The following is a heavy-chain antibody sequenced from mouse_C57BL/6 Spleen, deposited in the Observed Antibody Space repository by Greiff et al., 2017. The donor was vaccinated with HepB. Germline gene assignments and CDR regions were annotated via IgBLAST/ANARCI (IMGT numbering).Heavy chain of an antibody. Sequence: QVQLQQSGAELVKPGASVKMSCKASGYTFTSYWITWVKQRPGQGLEWIGDIYPGSGSTNYNEKFKSKATLTVDTSSSTAYMQLSSLTSEDSAVYYCVRYYYGSSYDYWGQGTTLTVSS. CDR3: VRYYYGSSYDY. V-gene: IGHV1-55*01. CDR2: IYPGSGST. J-gene: IGHJ2*01. D-gene: IGHD1-1*01. CDR1: GYTFTSYW.